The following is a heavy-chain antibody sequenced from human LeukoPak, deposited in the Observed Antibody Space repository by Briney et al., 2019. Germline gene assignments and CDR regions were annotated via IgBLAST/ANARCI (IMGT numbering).Heavy chain of an antibody. D-gene: IGHD2-2*01. CDR1: GFTFFTYT. V-gene: IGHV3-21*01. J-gene: IGHJ4*02. Sequence: NPGGSLRLSCAASGFTFFTYTMNWVRQAPGKGLEWVSSISSRSTYIYYADSVKGRFTISRDNAKNTLYLQMNSLRAEDTAVYYCARVVYCSRTSCPLDCWGQGTLVTVSS. CDR3: ARVVYCSRTSCPLDC. CDR2: ISSRSTYI.